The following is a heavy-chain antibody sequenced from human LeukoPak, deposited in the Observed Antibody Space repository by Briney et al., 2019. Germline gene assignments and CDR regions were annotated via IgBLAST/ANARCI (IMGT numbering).Heavy chain of an antibody. CDR3: ARVSSYDYVWGSYRYYNWFDP. CDR2: IYYSGST. D-gene: IGHD3-16*02. V-gene: IGHV4-39*07. Sequence: PSETLSLTCTVSGGSISSSSYYWGWIRQPPGKGLEWIGSIYYSGSTYYNPSLNSRVTISVDTSKNQFSLKLSSVTAADTAVYYCARVSSYDYVWGSYRYYNWFDPWGQGTLVTVSS. CDR1: GGSISSSSYY. J-gene: IGHJ5*02.